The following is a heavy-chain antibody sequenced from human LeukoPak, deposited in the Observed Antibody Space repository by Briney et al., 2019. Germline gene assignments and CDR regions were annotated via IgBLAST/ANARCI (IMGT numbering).Heavy chain of an antibody. J-gene: IGHJ4*02. CDR1: GFTFSSYA. CDR2: ISSNGGST. Sequence: GGSLRLSCSASGFTFSSYAMRWVRQAPGKGLEYVSAISSNGGSTYYADSVKGRFTISRDNSKNTLYLQMSSLRAEDTAVYYCVKDHEREPPTSYFDYWGQGTLVTVSS. V-gene: IGHV3-64D*09. CDR3: VKDHEREPPTSYFDY. D-gene: IGHD1-1*01.